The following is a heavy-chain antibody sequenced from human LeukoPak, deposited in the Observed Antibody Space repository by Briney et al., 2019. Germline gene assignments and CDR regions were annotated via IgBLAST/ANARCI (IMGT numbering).Heavy chain of an antibody. J-gene: IGHJ4*02. CDR3: ARGGNSMQYYIDY. V-gene: IGHV1-69*01. D-gene: IGHD4-23*01. CDR2: IIPIFGTA. Sequence: SVKVSCKASGGTFSSYAISWVRQAPGQGPEWMGGIIPIFGTANYAQKFQGRVTITADESTSTAYMELSSLRSEDTAVYYCARGGNSMQYYIDYWGQGTLVTVSS. CDR1: GGTFSSYA.